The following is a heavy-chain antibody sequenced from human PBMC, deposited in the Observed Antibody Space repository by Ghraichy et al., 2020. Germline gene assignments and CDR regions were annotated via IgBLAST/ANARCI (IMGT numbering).Heavy chain of an antibody. CDR2: VFSGGST. J-gene: IGHJ6*02. V-gene: IGHV3-66*01. Sequence: GGSLRLSCAASGFTVSSHYMSWVRQAPGKGLEWVSVVFSGGSTYYADSVRGRFSTSRDNSRNTLYLQMNSLRAEDTAVYYCTRGPLRGVDVWGQGTTVTVS. CDR1: GFTVSSHY. CDR3: TRGPLRGVDV.